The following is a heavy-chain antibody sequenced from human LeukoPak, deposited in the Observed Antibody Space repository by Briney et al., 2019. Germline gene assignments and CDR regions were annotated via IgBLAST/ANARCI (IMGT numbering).Heavy chain of an antibody. J-gene: IGHJ4*02. D-gene: IGHD3-3*01. Sequence: GGSLRLSCAASGFTFSDYYMSWIRQAPGKGLEWVSYISSSGSTIYYADSVKGRFTISRDNANNSLYLQMNSLRAEDTAVYYCAGLGDLRFLEWLLPGYWGQGTLVTVSS. CDR3: AGLGDLRFLEWLLPGY. V-gene: IGHV3-11*04. CDR1: GFTFSDYY. CDR2: ISSSGSTI.